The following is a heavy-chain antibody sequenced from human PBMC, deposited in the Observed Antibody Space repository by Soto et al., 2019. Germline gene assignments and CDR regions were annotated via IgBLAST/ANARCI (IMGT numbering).Heavy chain of an antibody. CDR1: GFTFSSYG. D-gene: IGHD6-19*01. J-gene: IGHJ4*02. Sequence: GGSLRLSCAASGFTFSSYGMHWVRQAPGKGLEWVAVISYDGSNKYYADSVKGRFTISRDNSKNTLYLQMSSLRAEDTAVYYCAKDEGIAVAGTAYWGQGTLVTVSS. V-gene: IGHV3-30*18. CDR2: ISYDGSNK. CDR3: AKDEGIAVAGTAY.